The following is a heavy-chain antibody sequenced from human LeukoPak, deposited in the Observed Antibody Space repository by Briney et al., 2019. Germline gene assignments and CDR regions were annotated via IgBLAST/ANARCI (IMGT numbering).Heavy chain of an antibody. V-gene: IGHV3-53*01. CDR1: GFTVSSNY. D-gene: IGHD3-22*01. J-gene: IGHJ4*02. CDR3: ARGPHYFDSSGASPYFDS. Sequence: GGSLRLSCAASGFTVSSNYMSWVRQAPGKGLEWVSAIYTGGNTYYADSVKGRFTISRDNSKNTLYLQMNSLRAEDTAVYYCARGPHYFDSSGASPYFDSWGQGTLVTVSS. CDR2: IYTGGNT.